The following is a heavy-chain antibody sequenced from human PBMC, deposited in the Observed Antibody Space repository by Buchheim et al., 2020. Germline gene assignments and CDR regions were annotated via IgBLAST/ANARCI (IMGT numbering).Heavy chain of an antibody. Sequence: QVQLQQWGAGLLKPSETLSLTCAVYGGSFSSYYWSWIRQPPGKGLEWIGEINHSGSTNYNPSLKSRVTISVDTSKNQFSLKLSSVTAADTAVYYCASRYFDWLLKPFDYWGQGTL. CDR3: ASRYFDWLLKPFDY. CDR2: INHSGST. V-gene: IGHV4-34*01. D-gene: IGHD3-9*01. CDR1: GGSFSSYY. J-gene: IGHJ4*02.